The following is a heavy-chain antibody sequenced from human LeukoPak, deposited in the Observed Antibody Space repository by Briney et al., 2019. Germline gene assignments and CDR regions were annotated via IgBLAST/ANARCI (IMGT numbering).Heavy chain of an antibody. D-gene: IGHD5-12*01. CDR2: IFYSGRT. Sequence: SETLSLTCTVSGGSISSNSYYWGWIRQPPGKGLEWIGNIFYSGRTYYTPSLKSRVTISIDTSKNQFSLRLNSVTAADTAVYYCARSIGDIVATISLGHDNWFDPWGQGTPVTVSS. V-gene: IGHV4-39*01. CDR3: ARSIGDIVATISLGHDNWFDP. J-gene: IGHJ5*02. CDR1: GGSISSNSYY.